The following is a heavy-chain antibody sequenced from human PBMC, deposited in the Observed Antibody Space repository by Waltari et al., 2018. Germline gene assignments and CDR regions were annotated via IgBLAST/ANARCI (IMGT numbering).Heavy chain of an antibody. CDR3: ARGRGITIFQTPRYFDL. CDR1: GFTFSSYE. CDR2: ISSSGSTI. V-gene: IGHV3-48*03. D-gene: IGHD3-3*01. Sequence: EVQLVESGGGLVQPGGSLRLSCAASGFTFSSYEMNWVRQAPGKGLEWVSYISSSGSTIYYADSVKGRFTISRDNAKNSLYLQMNSLRAEDTAVYYCARGRGITIFQTPRYFDLWGRGTLVTVSS. J-gene: IGHJ2*01.